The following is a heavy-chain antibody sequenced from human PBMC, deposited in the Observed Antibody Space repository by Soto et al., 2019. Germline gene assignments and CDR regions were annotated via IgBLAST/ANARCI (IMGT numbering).Heavy chain of an antibody. V-gene: IGHV1-8*01. CDR3: ARPSSSWYRGYYYGMDV. CDR2: MNPNSGNT. J-gene: IGHJ6*02. Sequence: QVQLVQSGAEVKKPGASVKVSCKASGYTFTSYDINWVRQATGQGLEWMGWMNPNSGNTGYAQKFQGRVTMTRNTSISTVYMELSSLSSEDTAVYYCARPSSSWYRGYYYGMDVWGQGTTVTVSS. CDR1: GYTFTSYD. D-gene: IGHD6-13*01.